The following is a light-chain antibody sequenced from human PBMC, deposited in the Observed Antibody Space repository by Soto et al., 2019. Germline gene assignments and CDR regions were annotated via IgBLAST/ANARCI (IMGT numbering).Light chain of an antibody. CDR2: DVS. J-gene: IGLJ1*01. V-gene: IGLV2-14*01. CDR3: SSYATSGTPYV. CDR1: SSDIGGHNY. Sequence: QSALTQPASVSGSPGQSITISCTGTSSDIGGHNYVSWYQQHPGKAPKLMIFDVSSRPSGVSNRFSGSKSGNTASLTISGLQAEDEADYYCSSYATSGTPYVFATGTKVTVL.